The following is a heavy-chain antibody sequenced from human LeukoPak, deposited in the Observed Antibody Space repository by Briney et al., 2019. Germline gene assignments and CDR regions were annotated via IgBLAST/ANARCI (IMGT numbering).Heavy chain of an antibody. CDR1: GFTFSSYA. CDR3: AKDLDDYGEYGLDY. V-gene: IGHV3-23*01. D-gene: IGHD4-17*01. J-gene: IGHJ4*02. CDR2: ISGSGGST. Sequence: GGSLRLSCAASGFTFSSYAMSWVRQAPGKGLEWVSAISGSGGSTYYADSVKGRFTISRDNSKNTLYLQMNSLRAEDTAVYHCAKDLDDYGEYGLDYWGPGTPVTVSS.